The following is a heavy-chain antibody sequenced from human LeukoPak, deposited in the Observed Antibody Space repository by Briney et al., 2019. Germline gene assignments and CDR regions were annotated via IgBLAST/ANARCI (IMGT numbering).Heavy chain of an antibody. V-gene: IGHV3-49*04. J-gene: IGHJ4*02. CDR3: TREGASHWGYYFDY. CDR2: IRSKAYGGTT. CDR1: GFTFGDYA. D-gene: IGHD7-27*01. Sequence: GGSLRLSCTASGFTFGDYAMSWVRQAPGKGLEWVGFIRSKAYGGTTEYAASVKGRFTISRDDSQSIAYLQMNSLKTEDTAVYYCTREGASHWGYYFDYWGQGTLVTVSS.